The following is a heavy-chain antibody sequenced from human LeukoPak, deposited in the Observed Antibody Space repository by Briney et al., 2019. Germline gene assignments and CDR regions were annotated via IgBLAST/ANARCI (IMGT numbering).Heavy chain of an antibody. CDR3: VRDGSYDFWSRNYYMDV. D-gene: IGHD3-3*01. CDR1: GFTFKTYS. V-gene: IGHV3-21*01. CDR2: IRNSGTHV. Sequence: GGSLRLSCEASGFTFKTYSMIWVRQAPGKGLEWVSSIRNSGTHVYYADSLKGRFTISRDNARNSLYLQMNSLRAEDTAVYYCVRDGSYDFWSRNYYMDVWGKGTTVNVSS. J-gene: IGHJ6*03.